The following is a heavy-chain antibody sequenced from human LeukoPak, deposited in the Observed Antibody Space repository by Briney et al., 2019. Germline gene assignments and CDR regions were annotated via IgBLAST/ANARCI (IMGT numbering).Heavy chain of an antibody. CDR3: ARFGEPIDY. CDR2: ISYDGSNK. J-gene: IGHJ4*02. V-gene: IGHV3-30-3*01. D-gene: IGHD3-10*01. CDR1: GFTFSSYA. Sequence: PGGSLRLSCAASGFTFSSYAMHWVRQAPGKGLEWVAVISYDGSNKYYADSVKGRFTISRDNSKNTLYLQMNSLRAEDTAVYYCARFGEPIDYWGPGTLVTVSS.